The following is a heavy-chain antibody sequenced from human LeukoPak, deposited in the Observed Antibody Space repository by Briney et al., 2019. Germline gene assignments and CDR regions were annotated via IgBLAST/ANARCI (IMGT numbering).Heavy chain of an antibody. CDR1: GFTFSSYW. D-gene: IGHD2-2*01. CDR3: GKDLGSSARYLDRVDY. V-gene: IGHV3-33*06. CDR2: IWYDGSEK. J-gene: IGHJ4*02. Sequence: PGGSLRLSCAASGFTFSSYWMSWVRQAPGKGLEWLTIIWYDGSEKYYADSVKGRFTVSRDNSKNTVYLQMNSLRAEDTAVYYCGKDLGSSARYLDRVDYWGQGTLVTVSS.